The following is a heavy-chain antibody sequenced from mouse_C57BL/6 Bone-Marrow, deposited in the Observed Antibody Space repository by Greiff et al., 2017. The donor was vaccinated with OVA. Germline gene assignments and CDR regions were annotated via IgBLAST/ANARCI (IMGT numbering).Heavy chain of an antibody. Sequence: VQLQQPGAELVRPGASVKLSCTASGFNIKDDYMHWVKQRPEQGLEWIGWIDPENGDTEYASKFQGKATITADTSSNTAYLQLSSLTSEDTAVYYCTRHYYGSSYYYAMDYWGQGTSVTVSS. CDR1: GFNIKDDY. CDR3: TRHYYGSSYYYAMDY. CDR2: IDPENGDT. V-gene: IGHV14-4*01. J-gene: IGHJ4*01. D-gene: IGHD1-1*01.